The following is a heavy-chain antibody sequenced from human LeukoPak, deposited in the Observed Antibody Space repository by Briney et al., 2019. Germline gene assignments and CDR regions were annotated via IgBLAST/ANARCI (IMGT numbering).Heavy chain of an antibody. CDR3: TRLTGYSYGVFDS. Sequence: PSETLSLTCIVSGASINTSSYYWGWIRQPPGKGLECIGNIHYLGNTYYNPSLKTRVAISVDTSKNLFSLKLTAVPAANTALYFWTRLTGYSYGVFDSGGQGPLLTLS. J-gene: IGHJ4*02. CDR1: GASINTSSYY. CDR2: IHYLGNT. D-gene: IGHD5-18*01. V-gene: IGHV4-39*02.